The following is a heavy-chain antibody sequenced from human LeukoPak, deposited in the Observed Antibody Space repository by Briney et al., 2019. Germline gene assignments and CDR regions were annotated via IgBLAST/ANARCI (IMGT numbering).Heavy chain of an antibody. CDR1: GFTLSSYS. CDR2: ISSSSSYI. Sequence: PGGSLRLSCAASGFTLSSYSMNWVRQAPGKGLEWVSSISSSSSYIYYADSVKGRFTISRDNAKNSLYLQMNSLRAEDTAVYYCARGGSSGYYVDYWGQGTLVTVSS. J-gene: IGHJ4*02. D-gene: IGHD3-22*01. CDR3: ARGGSSGYYVDY. V-gene: IGHV3-21*01.